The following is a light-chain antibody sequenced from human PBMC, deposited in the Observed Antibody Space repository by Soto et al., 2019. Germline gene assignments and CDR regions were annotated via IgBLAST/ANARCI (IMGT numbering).Light chain of an antibody. Sequence: SSELTQPPSVSVSPGQTASISCSGDKLGDTYGFWYQQKPGQSPVLVIYLDNKRPSGIPERFSASNAGNTATLTISGTHALDAADYCCQAGASITEHAIFGGGTKLTVL. CDR3: QAGASITEHAI. CDR1: KLGDTY. J-gene: IGLJ2*01. V-gene: IGLV3-1*01. CDR2: LDN.